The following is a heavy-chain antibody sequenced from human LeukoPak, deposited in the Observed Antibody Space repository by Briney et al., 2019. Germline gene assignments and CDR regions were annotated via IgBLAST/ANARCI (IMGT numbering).Heavy chain of an antibody. J-gene: IGHJ5*02. D-gene: IGHD3-10*01. CDR3: ARNAGTTRYYYGSGSSNWFDT. CDR1: GGSFSGYY. CDR2: INHSGST. Sequence: SETLSLTCAVYGGSFSGYYWSWIRQPPGKGLEWIGEINHSGSTNYNPSLKSRGTISVDTSKNQFSLKLSSVTAADTAVYYCARNAGTTRYYYGSGSSNWFDTWGQGTLVTVSS. V-gene: IGHV4-34*01.